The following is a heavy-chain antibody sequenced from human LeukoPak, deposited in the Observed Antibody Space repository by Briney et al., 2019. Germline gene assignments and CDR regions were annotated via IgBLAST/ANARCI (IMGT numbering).Heavy chain of an antibody. CDR3: ARPGTSVSGAGWFDP. CDR1: GFTLRNSW. Sequence: GGSLRLSCTASGFTLRNSWMRWVRQAPGKGLERVASIRADGSNTYYMNSVRDRFTISRDGAKNSLFLQMNRLRAEDTAVYYCARPGTSVSGAGWFDPWGQGTLVIVSS. V-gene: IGHV3-7*03. D-gene: IGHD6-19*01. CDR2: IRADGSNT. J-gene: IGHJ5*02.